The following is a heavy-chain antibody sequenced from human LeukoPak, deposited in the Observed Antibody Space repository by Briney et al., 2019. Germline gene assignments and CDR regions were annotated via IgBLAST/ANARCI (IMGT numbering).Heavy chain of an antibody. CDR3: ATEVTD. CDR1: GYTFSGYY. CDR2: INPNSGGT. Sequence: ASEKVSCKASGYTFSGYYMHWVRQAPGQGLEWMGWINPNSGGTKYAQKFQGRATMTRDTSISTPYMGLSRLRSDDTAVYYCATEVTDWGEGTLVTVSS. J-gene: IGHJ4*02. V-gene: IGHV1-2*02. D-gene: IGHD5-18*01.